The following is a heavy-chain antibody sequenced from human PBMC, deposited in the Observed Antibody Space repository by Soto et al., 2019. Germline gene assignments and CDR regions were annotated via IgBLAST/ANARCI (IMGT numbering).Heavy chain of an antibody. CDR2: ITTSNGDT. CDR1: GYSFTNYG. V-gene: IGHV1-18*01. CDR3: ARDRSPADY. J-gene: IGHJ4*02. Sequence: QVQLVQSGAEVKEPGASVKVSCKTSGYSFTNYGLSWVRQAPGQGLEWMGWITTSNGDTHYAQNFQGRLPGTTDRSTSTDYMELRSLRFDETAVYYCARDRSPADYWGQGTLITVSS.